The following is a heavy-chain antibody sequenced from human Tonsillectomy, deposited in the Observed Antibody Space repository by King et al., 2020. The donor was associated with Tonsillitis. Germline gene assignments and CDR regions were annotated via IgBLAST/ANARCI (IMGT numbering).Heavy chain of an antibody. CDR3: ARDGVTEAVAGIFSTHDY. D-gene: IGHD6-19*01. J-gene: IGHJ4*02. CDR2: ISYDGSNK. V-gene: IGHV3-30-3*01. CDR1: GFTFSSYA. Sequence: HVQLVESGGGVVQPERSLRLSCAASGFTFSSYAMHWVRQAPGKGLEGVAIISYDGSNKYYADSVKGRFTISRDNSKNTLYLQMNSLRAEDTAVYYCARDGVTEAVAGIFSTHDYWGQGTLVTVSS.